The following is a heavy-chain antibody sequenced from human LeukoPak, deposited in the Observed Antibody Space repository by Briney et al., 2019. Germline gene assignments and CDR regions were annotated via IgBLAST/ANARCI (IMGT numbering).Heavy chain of an antibody. CDR3: AREGGDYVWGSYRQFDY. V-gene: IGHV4-39*07. D-gene: IGHD3-16*02. J-gene: IGHJ4*02. Sequence: SETLSLTCTVSGGSISSSNDYWGWIRQPPGKGLGWIGQVIHIGSTNYNPSLKSRVTISVDASKNQLSLKLNSVTAADTAVYYCAREGGDYVWGSYRQFDYWGQGTLVTVSS. CDR2: VIHIGST. CDR1: GGSISSSNDY.